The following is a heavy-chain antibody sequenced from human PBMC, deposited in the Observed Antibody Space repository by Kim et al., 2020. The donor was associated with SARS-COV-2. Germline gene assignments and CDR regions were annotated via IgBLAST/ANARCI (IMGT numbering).Heavy chain of an antibody. J-gene: IGHJ4*02. CDR3: VKESGASFDS. V-gene: IGHV3-23*01. D-gene: IGHD2-8*02. Sequence: YHAASVKARFTISRDNSMNTLSLQMNSLRAEDTALYYCVKESGASFDSWGPGTLVIVSS.